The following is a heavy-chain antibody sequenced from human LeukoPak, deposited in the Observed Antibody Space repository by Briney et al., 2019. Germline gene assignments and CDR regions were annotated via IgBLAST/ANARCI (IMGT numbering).Heavy chain of an antibody. CDR3: AAPARRYWSGGSCYSDYFDY. CDR1: GFTFSSYG. Sequence: GGSLRLSCAASGFTFSSYGMHWVRQAPGKGLEWVAGISYDGSNKYYADSVKGRFTISRDNSKNTLYLQMNSLRAEDTAVYYCAAPARRYWSGGSCYSDYFDYWGQGTLVTVSS. CDR2: ISYDGSNK. V-gene: IGHV3-30*03. D-gene: IGHD2-15*01. J-gene: IGHJ4*02.